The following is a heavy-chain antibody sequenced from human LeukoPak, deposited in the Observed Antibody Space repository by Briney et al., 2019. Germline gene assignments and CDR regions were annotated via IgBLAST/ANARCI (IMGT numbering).Heavy chain of an antibody. CDR2: INAGNGNT. D-gene: IGHD2-2*01. Sequence: ASVKVSCKASGYTFTSYAMHWVRQAPGQRLEWMGWINAGNGNTKYSQKFQGRVTITRDTSASTACMELSSLRSEDTAVYYCARGLYCSSTSCYEGVGFDPWGQGTLVTVSS. V-gene: IGHV1-3*01. CDR3: ARGLYCSSTSCYEGVGFDP. CDR1: GYTFTSYA. J-gene: IGHJ5*02.